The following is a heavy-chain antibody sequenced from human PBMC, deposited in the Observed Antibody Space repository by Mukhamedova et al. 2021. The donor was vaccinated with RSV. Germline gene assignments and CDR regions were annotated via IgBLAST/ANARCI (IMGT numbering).Heavy chain of an antibody. J-gene: IGHJ6*02. CDR3: ARDSYGDYAYYYYGMAV. V-gene: IGHV1-46*01. Sequence: GQGLEWMGIINPSGGSTSYAQKFQGRVTMTRDTSTSTVYMELSSLRSEDTAVYYCARDSYGDYAYYYYGMAVWGHGTPSTVSS. D-gene: IGHD4-17*01. CDR2: INPSGGST.